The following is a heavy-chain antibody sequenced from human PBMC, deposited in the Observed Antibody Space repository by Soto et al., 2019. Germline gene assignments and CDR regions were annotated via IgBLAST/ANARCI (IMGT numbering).Heavy chain of an antibody. J-gene: IGHJ4*02. D-gene: IGHD6-13*01. Sequence: GSRRLSCAASGFTFSRYEMNWVRQAPGKGLEWISYISTSGSTIYYADSVKGRFTISRDNAKNSLYLQMNSLRAEDTAVYYCARELAAAGSFDYWGQGTLVTVSS. V-gene: IGHV3-48*03. CDR2: ISTSGSTI. CDR1: GFTFSRYE. CDR3: ARELAAAGSFDY.